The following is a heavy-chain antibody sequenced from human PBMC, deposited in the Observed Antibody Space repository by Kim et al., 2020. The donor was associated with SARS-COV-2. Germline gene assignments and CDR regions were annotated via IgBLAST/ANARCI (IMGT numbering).Heavy chain of an antibody. V-gene: IGHV3-15*01. J-gene: IGHJ4*02. Sequence: GGSLRLSCAASGFTFNNDGMSWVRQAPGKGLEWVGRVKSKTDGGTIDYAAPVKGRFTISREDSKITVYLQMNSLKTEDTAVYYCSTGTSVGGWGQGTLVTVSS. D-gene: IGHD1-26*01. CDR1: GFTFNNDG. CDR3: STGTSVGG. CDR2: VKSKTDGGTI.